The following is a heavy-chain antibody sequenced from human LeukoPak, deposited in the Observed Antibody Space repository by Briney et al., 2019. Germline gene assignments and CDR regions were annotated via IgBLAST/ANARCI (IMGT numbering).Heavy chain of an antibody. D-gene: IGHD3-22*01. CDR3: ARSGTSKSGYYYFIDY. CDR1: GGTFSNYA. CDR2: IIPMFGTP. J-gene: IGHJ4*02. Sequence: SVKVSCRASGGTFSNYAISWVRQAPGQGLEWMGGIIPMFGTPNYAQKFQGRVTITTDESTNTAYMELTSLRSEDTAVYYCARSGTSKSGYYYFIDYWGQGTPVTVSS. V-gene: IGHV1-69*05.